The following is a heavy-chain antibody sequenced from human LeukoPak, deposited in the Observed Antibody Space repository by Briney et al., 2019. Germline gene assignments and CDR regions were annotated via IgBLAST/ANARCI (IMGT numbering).Heavy chain of an antibody. CDR2: IKQDGGEK. Sequence: PGGSLRLSCAASGFTFSSYCMSWVRQAPGQGLEWMANIKQDGGEKYYVDSVKGRFTISRDNAKNSMDLQMNSLRAEDTAVYYCAKLADYYDSSVYYYAGPLDAFDIWGQGTMVTVSS. CDR1: GFTFSSYC. J-gene: IGHJ3*02. V-gene: IGHV3-7*01. D-gene: IGHD3-22*01. CDR3: AKLADYYDSSVYYYAGPLDAFDI.